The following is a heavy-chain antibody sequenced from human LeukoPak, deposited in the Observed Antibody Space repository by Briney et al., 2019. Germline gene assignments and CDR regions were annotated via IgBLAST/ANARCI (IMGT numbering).Heavy chain of an antibody. J-gene: IGHJ4*02. V-gene: IGHV3-11*01. D-gene: IGHD2-21*01. CDR2: ISKSDGTT. Sequence: GGSLRLSCAASGITSSDNFMSWIRQAPGKGLEWISYISKSDGTTYYADTVKGRFTISRDSAKKSVYLYMNSLRAEDTAVYYCARDVAVWGQGTLVTVSS. CDR3: ARDVAV. CDR1: GITSSDNF.